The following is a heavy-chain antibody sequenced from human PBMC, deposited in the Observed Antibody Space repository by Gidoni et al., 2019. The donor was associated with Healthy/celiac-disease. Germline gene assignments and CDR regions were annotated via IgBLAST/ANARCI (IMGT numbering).Heavy chain of an antibody. V-gene: IGHV4-59*01. J-gene: IGHJ4*02. Sequence: QVQLQESGPGLVKPSEPLSLTCTVSGGSISSYYWSWIRQPPGKGLAWIGYIYYRGSTNYNPSLKSRVTISVDTSKNQFSLKLSSVTAADTAVYYCARVRFLEWFPSFDYWGQGTLVTVSS. D-gene: IGHD3-3*01. CDR2: IYYRGST. CDR1: GGSISSYY. CDR3: ARVRFLEWFPSFDY.